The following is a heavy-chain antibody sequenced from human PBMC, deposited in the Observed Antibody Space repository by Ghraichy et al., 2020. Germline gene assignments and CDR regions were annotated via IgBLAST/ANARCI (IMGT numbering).Heavy chain of an antibody. J-gene: IGHJ3*02. Sequence: GGSLRLSCAASGFIFRNHGMHWVRQAPGKGLEWVTVIWYDGSKKFYADSVKGRFTISRDNSKNTLYLQMNSLRAEDTAMYYCARDGMFAGDAFDIWGRGTLVTVSS. V-gene: IGHV3-33*01. D-gene: IGHD3-16*01. CDR1: GFIFRNHG. CDR2: IWYDGSKK. CDR3: ARDGMFAGDAFDI.